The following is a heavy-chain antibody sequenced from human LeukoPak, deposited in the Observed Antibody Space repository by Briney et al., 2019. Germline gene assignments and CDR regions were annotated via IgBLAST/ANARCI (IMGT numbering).Heavy chain of an antibody. CDR2: IIPIFGTA. V-gene: IGHV1-69*13. D-gene: IGHD6-13*01. J-gene: IGHJ4*02. CDR3: ARARTSSSWNLPFDY. CDR1: GYTFTNHA. Sequence: SVKVSCKASGYTFTNHAMHWVRQAPGQGLEWMGGIIPIFGTANYAQKFQGRVTITADESTSTAYMELSSLRSEDTAVYYCARARTSSSWNLPFDYWGQGTLVTVSS.